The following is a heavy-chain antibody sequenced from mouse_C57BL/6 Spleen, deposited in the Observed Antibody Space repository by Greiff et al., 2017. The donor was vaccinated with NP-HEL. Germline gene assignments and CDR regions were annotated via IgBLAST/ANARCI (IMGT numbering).Heavy chain of an antibody. CDR3: AREGAAQASFAY. J-gene: IGHJ3*01. D-gene: IGHD3-2*02. CDR2: IDPSDSYT. CDR1: GYTFTSYW. V-gene: IGHV1-69*01. Sequence: QVQLQQSGAELVMPGASVKLSCKASGYTFTSYWMHWVKQRPGQGLEWIGEIDPSDSYTNYNQKFKGKSTLTVDKSSSTAYMQLSSLTSEDSAVYYCAREGAAQASFAYWGQGTLVTVSA.